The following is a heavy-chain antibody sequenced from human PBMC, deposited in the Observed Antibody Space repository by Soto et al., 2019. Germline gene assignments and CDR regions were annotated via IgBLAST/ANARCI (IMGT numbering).Heavy chain of an antibody. D-gene: IGHD3-22*01. CDR3: TTDSYSTIIIVRFDY. J-gene: IGHJ4*01. CDR2: IKSKTDGGTT. V-gene: IGHV3-15*07. CDR1: GFTFTNAW. Sequence: GGSLRLSCAASGFTFTNAWINWVRQAPGKGLEWVGRIKSKTDGGTTDYAEPVKGRFAISRDDSNNMVYLQMNSLKIEDTAVYYCTTDSYSTIIIVRFDYWGHGTLVTVST.